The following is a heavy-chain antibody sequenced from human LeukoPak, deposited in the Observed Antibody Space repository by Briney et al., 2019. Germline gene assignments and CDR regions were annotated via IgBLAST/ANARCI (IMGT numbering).Heavy chain of an antibody. CDR1: GFTFGVYA. CDR3: TRGSSGWYVSQH. Sequence: GGSLRLSCTASGFTFGVYAMSWVRQAPGKEVEWVGFIRSKAYGGTTEYAASVKGRFTISRDDSKSIAYLRMNSLKTEDTAVYYCTRGSSGWYVSQHWGQGTLVTVSS. CDR2: IRSKAYGGTT. J-gene: IGHJ1*01. D-gene: IGHD6-19*01. V-gene: IGHV3-49*04.